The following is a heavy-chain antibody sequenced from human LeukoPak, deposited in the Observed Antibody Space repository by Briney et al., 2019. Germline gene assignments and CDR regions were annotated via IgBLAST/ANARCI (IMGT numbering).Heavy chain of an antibody. CDR2: ISSSGSTM. CDR1: GFTFSNYE. J-gene: IGHJ4*02. V-gene: IGHV3-48*03. D-gene: IGHD2-8*01. CDR3: ARVSSPVSKPFDY. Sequence: GGSLRLSCAASGFTFSNYEINWVRQAPGKGLEWLSYISSSGSTMYYADSLKGRFTISRDNAKNSLFLQMNSMRAEDTAVSYCARVSSPVSKPFDYWGQGTLVTVSS.